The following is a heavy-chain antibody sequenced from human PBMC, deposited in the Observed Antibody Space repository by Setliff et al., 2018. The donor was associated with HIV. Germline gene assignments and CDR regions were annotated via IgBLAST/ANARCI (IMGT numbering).Heavy chain of an antibody. V-gene: IGHV1-46*01. J-gene: IGHJ6*02. Sequence: GASVKVSCKASGHTFTAYYMHWVRQAPGQGLEWMGMINPSGDSRYYAQRFRGRVTMTRDTSTNTVYMELSRLRSDDTALYYCARDGQPSMRDLEWILYGPGGMDVWGQGTTVTVSS. CDR2: INPSGDSR. D-gene: IGHD3-3*01. CDR3: ARDGQPSMRDLEWILYGPGGMDV. CDR1: GHTFTAYY.